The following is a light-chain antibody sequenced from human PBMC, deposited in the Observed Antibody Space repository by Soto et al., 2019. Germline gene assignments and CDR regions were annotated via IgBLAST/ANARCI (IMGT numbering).Light chain of an antibody. V-gene: IGLV2-14*01. CDR1: SSDVGGYNY. CDR3: SSYTSSSALV. J-gene: IGLJ2*01. CDR2: EVS. Sequence: QSALTQSASVSGSPGQSITISCTGTSSDVGGYNYVSWYQHRPGKAPKLMIYEVSNRPSGVSNRFSGSKSGNTASLTISGLQAEDEADYYCSSYTSSSALVFGGGTQLTVL.